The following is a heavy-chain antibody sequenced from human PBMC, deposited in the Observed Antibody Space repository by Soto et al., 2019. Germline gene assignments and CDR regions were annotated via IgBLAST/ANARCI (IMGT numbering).Heavy chain of an antibody. CDR1: GGTFSSYA. CDR3: AVNYGGNPLIAFDI. CDR2: IIPIFGTA. D-gene: IGHD4-17*01. V-gene: IGHV1-69*13. Sequence: GASVKVSCKASGGTFSSYAISWVRQAPGQGLEWMGGIIPIFGTANYAQKFQGRVTITADESTSTAYMELSSLRSEDTAVYYCAVNYGGNPLIAFDIWGQGTMVT. J-gene: IGHJ3*02.